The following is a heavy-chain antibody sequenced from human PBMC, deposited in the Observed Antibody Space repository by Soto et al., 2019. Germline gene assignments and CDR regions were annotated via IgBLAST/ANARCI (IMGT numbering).Heavy chain of an antibody. V-gene: IGHV3-74*01. Sequence: VGSLRICCAASGLTFSSYWMHWVRQAPGKGLVWVSRINSDGSSTSYADSVKGRFTISRDNAKNTLYLQMNSLRAEDTAVYYCARDYGEAGSTAVFDMWGQGTMVTVSS. CDR2: INSDGSST. J-gene: IGHJ3*02. CDR1: GLTFSSYW. CDR3: ARDYGEAGSTAVFDM. D-gene: IGHD4-17*01.